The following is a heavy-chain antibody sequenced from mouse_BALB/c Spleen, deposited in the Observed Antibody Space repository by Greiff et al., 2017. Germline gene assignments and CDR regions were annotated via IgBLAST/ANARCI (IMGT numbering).Heavy chain of an antibody. Sequence: EVMLVESGPGLVKPSQSLSLTCTVTGYSITSDYAWNWIRQFPGNKLEWMGYISYSGSTSYNPSLKSRISITRDTSKNQFFLQLNSVTTEDTATYYCARERGSWFAYWGQGTLVTVSA. J-gene: IGHJ3*01. CDR3: ARERGSWFAY. CDR2: ISYSGST. CDR1: GYSITSDYA. V-gene: IGHV3-2*02.